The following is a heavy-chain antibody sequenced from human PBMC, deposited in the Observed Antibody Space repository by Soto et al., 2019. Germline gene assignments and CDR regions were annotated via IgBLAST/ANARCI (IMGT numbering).Heavy chain of an antibody. CDR3: ARVQEGDYDILTGYYRYYDAFDI. Sequence: PGGSLRLSCAASGFTFDDYGMSWVRQAPGKGLEWVSGINWNGGSTGYADSVKGRFTISRDNAKNSLYLQMNSLRAEDTALYYCARVQEGDYDILTGYYRYYDAFDIWGQGTMVTVSS. D-gene: IGHD3-9*01. CDR1: GFTFDDYG. J-gene: IGHJ3*02. CDR2: INWNGGST. V-gene: IGHV3-20*04.